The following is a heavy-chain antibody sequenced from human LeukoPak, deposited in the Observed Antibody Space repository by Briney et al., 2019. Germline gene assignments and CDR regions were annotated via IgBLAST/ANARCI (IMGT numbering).Heavy chain of an antibody. D-gene: IGHD3-22*01. CDR3: ARVSYYDSSGSPQFDP. Sequence: ASVKVSCKASGYSFTSYGISWVRQAPGQGLEWMGWISAYNGNTNYAQKLQGRVTMTTDTSTSTAYMELRSLRSDDTAVYYCARVSYYDSSGSPQFDPWGQGTLVTVSS. CDR1: GYSFTSYG. V-gene: IGHV1-18*01. CDR2: ISAYNGNT. J-gene: IGHJ5*02.